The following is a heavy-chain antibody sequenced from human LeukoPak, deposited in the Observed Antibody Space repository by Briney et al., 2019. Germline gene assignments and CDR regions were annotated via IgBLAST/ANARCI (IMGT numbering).Heavy chain of an antibody. D-gene: IGHD6-25*01. CDR3: PRQLPTAAADTRGYFDY. CDR1: GGSISIISSSTSY. CDR2: LYYGDNS. V-gene: IGHV4-39*01. Sequence: SETLSLTCTVSGGSISIISSSTSYWGWIRQAPGKGLEWIGSLYYGDNSHYNPSLKSRATLSVDTSNNQFPLKLTSVTAADAAVYFCPRQLPTAAADTRGYFDYWGQGTVVTVSS. J-gene: IGHJ4*02.